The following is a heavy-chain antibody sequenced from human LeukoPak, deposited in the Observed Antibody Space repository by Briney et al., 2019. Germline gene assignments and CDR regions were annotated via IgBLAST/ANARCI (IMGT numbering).Heavy chain of an antibody. Sequence: GGSLRLSCTASGFTFSSYTMSWVRQAPGKGLKWVSTITTGGPNTYYADSVKGRFTVSRDDSKNTLYLQMNSLRAEDTAVYYCARVGYDLDYWGQGTLVTVSS. CDR2: ITTGGPNT. V-gene: IGHV3-23*01. D-gene: IGHD5-12*01. J-gene: IGHJ4*02. CDR3: ARVGYDLDY. CDR1: GFTFSSYT.